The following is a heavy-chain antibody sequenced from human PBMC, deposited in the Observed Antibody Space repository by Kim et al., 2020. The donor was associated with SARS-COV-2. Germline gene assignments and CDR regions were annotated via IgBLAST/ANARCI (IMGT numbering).Heavy chain of an antibody. CDR1: GYTFNRYG. Sequence: ASVKVSYKASGYTFNRYGVNWVRQAPGQGLEWMGWINTNTGDLRYAQGFTGRLVFSLDTSVSTAYLQISSLKAEDTAVYYCARDGQQPVFSTYNWFDPWGQGTLVTVSS. CDR2: INTNTGDL. J-gene: IGHJ5*02. V-gene: IGHV7-4-1*02. D-gene: IGHD6-13*01. CDR3: ARDGQQPVFSTYNWFDP.